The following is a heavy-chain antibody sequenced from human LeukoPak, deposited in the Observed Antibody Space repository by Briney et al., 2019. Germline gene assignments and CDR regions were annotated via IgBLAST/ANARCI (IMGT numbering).Heavy chain of an antibody. Sequence: ASVKVSCKASGYTFTNYYIHWVRQAPGQGLEWMGLINPGGDNTDYAQNFQGRVTITADKSTSTAYMELSSLRSEDTAVYYCARDLVGATIGDWGQGTLVTVSS. CDR3: ARDLVGATIGD. CDR2: INPGGDNT. V-gene: IGHV1-46*01. D-gene: IGHD1-26*01. J-gene: IGHJ4*02. CDR1: GYTFTNYY.